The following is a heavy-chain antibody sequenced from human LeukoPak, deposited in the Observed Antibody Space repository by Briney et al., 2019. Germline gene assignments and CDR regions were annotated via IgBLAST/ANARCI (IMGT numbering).Heavy chain of an antibody. CDR3: ARGGGRDFDY. Sequence: SETLSLTCAVYGGSFSGYYWSWIRQPPGKGLEWIGDINHSGSSNYKPSLKSRVTISVDTSKHQFSLNLSSVTAADTAGYYFARGGGRDFDYWDQGTLVTVSS. CDR1: GGSFSGYY. D-gene: IGHD3-16*01. V-gene: IGHV4-34*01. CDR2: INHSGSS. J-gene: IGHJ4*02.